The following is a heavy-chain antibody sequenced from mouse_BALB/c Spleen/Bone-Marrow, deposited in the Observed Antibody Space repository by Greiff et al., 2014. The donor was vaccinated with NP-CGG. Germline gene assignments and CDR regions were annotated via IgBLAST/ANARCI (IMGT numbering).Heavy chain of an antibody. CDR1: GFPFRSYD. CDR3: ARQDGYGGTWFAY. Sequence: LQQSGGGLVKPGGSLKLSCAASGFPFRSYDMSWVRQTPEKRLEWVATITSGDSYTYYPDSVKGRFTISRDNARNTLYLQMSSLRSEDTALYYCARQDGYGGTWFAYWGQGTLVTVSA. D-gene: IGHD2-2*01. V-gene: IGHV5-9*02. CDR2: ITSGDSYT. J-gene: IGHJ3*01.